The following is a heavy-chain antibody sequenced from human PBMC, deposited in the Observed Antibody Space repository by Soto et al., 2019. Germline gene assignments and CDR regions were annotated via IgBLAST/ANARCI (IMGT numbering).Heavy chain of an antibody. Sequence: SLRLSCAASGFTFDDYAMHWVRQAPGKGLEWVSGISWNSGSIGYADSVKGRFTISRDNAKNSLYLQMNSLRAEDTALYYCAKVLDSSGYYHFDYWGQGTLVTGSS. CDR2: ISWNSGSI. J-gene: IGHJ4*02. CDR1: GFTFDDYA. CDR3: AKVLDSSGYYHFDY. D-gene: IGHD3-22*01. V-gene: IGHV3-9*01.